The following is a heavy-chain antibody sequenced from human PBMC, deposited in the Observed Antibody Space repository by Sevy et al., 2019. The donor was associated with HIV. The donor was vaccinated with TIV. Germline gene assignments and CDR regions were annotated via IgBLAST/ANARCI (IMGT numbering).Heavy chain of an antibody. CDR2: ISGTGDHT. CDR3: AKKMGGGSGMAFLVDY. J-gene: IGHJ4*02. CDR1: GFTFSSFA. V-gene: IGHV3-23*01. Sequence: GGSLRLSCAASGFTFSSFAMGWVRQAPGKGLDWISVISGTGDHTYYADSVKGRFTMSSDNSKNTLFLQMNSLRAEDTAIFYCAKKMGGGSGMAFLVDYWGQGTLVTVSS. D-gene: IGHD2-8*01.